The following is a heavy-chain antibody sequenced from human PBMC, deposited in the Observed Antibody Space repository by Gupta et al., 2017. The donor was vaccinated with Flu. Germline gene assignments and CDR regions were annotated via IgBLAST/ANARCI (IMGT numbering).Heavy chain of an antibody. D-gene: IGHD6-13*01. Sequence: NSWIAWVRQMPGKGLEWVGIIYVGDSDTRYSPSFQGQVTISADKSSSTAYLQWRSLKASDTAIYYCARQGKVGYSNSWYDYWGQGTLVAVSS. J-gene: IGHJ4*02. V-gene: IGHV5-51*01. CDR2: IYVGDSDT. CDR3: ARQGKVGYSNSWYDY. CDR1: NSW.